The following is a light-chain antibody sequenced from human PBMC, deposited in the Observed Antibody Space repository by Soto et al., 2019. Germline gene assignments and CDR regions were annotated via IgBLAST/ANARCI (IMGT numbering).Light chain of an antibody. V-gene: IGLV2-14*01. CDR1: STDIGSHNS. J-gene: IGLJ1*01. CDR3: SSYTSSSTLVV. Sequence: QSVLTQPASVSGSPGQSITVSCSGSSTDIGSHNSVSWYQQHPGKAPRLLIYEVSDRPSGVSTRFSGSKSGNTASLTISGLQAEDEADYYCSSYTSSSTLVVFGTGTKLTVL. CDR2: EVS.